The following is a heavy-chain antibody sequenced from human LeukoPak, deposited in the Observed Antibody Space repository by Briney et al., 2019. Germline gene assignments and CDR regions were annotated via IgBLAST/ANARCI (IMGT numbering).Heavy chain of an antibody. J-gene: IGHJ4*02. V-gene: IGHV4-59*01. CDR1: GGSISTYY. Sequence: SETLSVTCTVSGGSISTYYWSWIRQPPGKGLEWIWYIYYSGNSNYNPSLKSRVTISVDTSKNQFSLKLSSATAADTAVYYCATAVSGTSDFDYWGQGTLVTVSS. D-gene: IGHD6-19*01. CDR3: ATAVSGTSDFDY. CDR2: IYYSGNS.